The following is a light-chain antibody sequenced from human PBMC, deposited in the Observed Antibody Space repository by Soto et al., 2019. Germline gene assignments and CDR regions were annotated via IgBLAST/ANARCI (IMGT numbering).Light chain of an antibody. CDR2: DAS. Sequence: EIVLTQSPATLSLSPGERATLSCRASQSVSNYLAWYQQKLGQAPRLLIYDASNRATGISARFSGSGSGTDFTLIISSLQPEDFAIYYCQQRGNWPPTFGPGTKVDFK. J-gene: IGKJ3*01. V-gene: IGKV3-11*01. CDR1: QSVSNY. CDR3: QQRGNWPPT.